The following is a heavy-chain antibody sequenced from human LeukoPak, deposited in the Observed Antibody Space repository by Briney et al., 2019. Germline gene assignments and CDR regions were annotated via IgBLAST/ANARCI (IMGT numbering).Heavy chain of an antibody. CDR3: ARRGPSLDAFDI. CDR2: IYYSGST. D-gene: IGHD2-15*01. CDR1: GGSISSYY. Sequence: SETLSLTCTVSGGSISSYYWSWIRQPPGKGLEWIGYIYYSGSTNYNPSLKSRVTISVDTSKNQFSLKLSSVTAADTAVYYCARRGPSLDAFDIWGQGTMVTVSS. V-gene: IGHV4-59*01. J-gene: IGHJ3*02.